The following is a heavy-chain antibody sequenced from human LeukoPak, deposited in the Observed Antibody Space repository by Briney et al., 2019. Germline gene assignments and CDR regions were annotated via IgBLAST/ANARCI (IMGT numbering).Heavy chain of an antibody. V-gene: IGHV3-23*01. J-gene: IGHJ4*02. CDR2: ITGNGVST. Sequence: GGSLRLSCAASGLTFSSYAISWVRQAPGKGLEWVSTITGNGVSTYYADSVKGRFTISRDNSKNTLYLQMNSLRAEDTAVYYCAKTNYYDSSGLFYFDYWGQGTLVTVSS. D-gene: IGHD3-22*01. CDR1: GLTFSSYA. CDR3: AKTNYYDSSGLFYFDY.